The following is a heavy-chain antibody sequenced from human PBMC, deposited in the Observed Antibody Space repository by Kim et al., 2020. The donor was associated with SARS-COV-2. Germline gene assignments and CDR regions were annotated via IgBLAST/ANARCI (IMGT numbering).Heavy chain of an antibody. CDR2: IYSGGST. D-gene: IGHD2-15*01. Sequence: GGSLRLSCAASGFTVSSNYMSWVRQAPGKGLEWVSVIYSGGSTYYADSVKGRFTISRDNSKNTLYLQMNSLRAEDTAVYYCARDFGGLNWFDPWGQGTLVTVSS. J-gene: IGHJ5*02. CDR1: GFTVSSNY. V-gene: IGHV3-53*01. CDR3: ARDFGGLNWFDP.